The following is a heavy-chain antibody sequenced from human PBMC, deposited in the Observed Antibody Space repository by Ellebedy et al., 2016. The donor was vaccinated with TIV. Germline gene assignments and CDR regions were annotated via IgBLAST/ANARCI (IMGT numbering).Heavy chain of an antibody. CDR3: ARIRISDYYYGMDV. Sequence: AASVKVSCKASGYTFTGYYMHWVRQAPGQGLEWMGWINPNSGGTNYAQKFQGRVTMTRDTSISTAYMELSRLRSDDTAVYYCARIRISDYYYGMDVWGQGTTVTVSS. CDR2: INPNSGGT. J-gene: IGHJ6*02. V-gene: IGHV1-2*02. D-gene: IGHD3-3*02. CDR1: GYTFTGYY.